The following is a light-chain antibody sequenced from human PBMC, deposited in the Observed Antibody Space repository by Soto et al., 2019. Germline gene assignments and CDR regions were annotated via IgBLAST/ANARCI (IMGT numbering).Light chain of an antibody. J-gene: IGKJ1*01. V-gene: IGKV3-15*01. CDR3: QQHNNWPPWT. CDR1: QSVANN. CDR2: GAS. Sequence: DIVMTQSPATLSVSPGERATLSCRASQSVANNVAWYQQKPGQTPRLLIYGASTRAAGVPARFSGSGYGRQFSLTISSLQSEDFAIYHCQQHNNWPPWTFGQGTKVEV.